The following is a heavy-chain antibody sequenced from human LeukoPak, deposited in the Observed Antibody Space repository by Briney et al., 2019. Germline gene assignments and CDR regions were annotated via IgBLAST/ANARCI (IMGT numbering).Heavy chain of an antibody. CDR3: AREEYYDFWSGYFYYYYGMDV. D-gene: IGHD3-3*01. V-gene: IGHV1-2*02. J-gene: IGHJ6*02. CDR1: GYTFTDYY. Sequence: GASVKVSCKPSGYTFTDYYIHWVRQAPGQGLEWMGWVNPTSGGTAYAQKFQGRVTMTRDTSISTAYMELSRLRSDDTAVYYCAREEYYDFWSGYFYYYYGMDVWGQGTTVTVSS. CDR2: VNPTSGGT.